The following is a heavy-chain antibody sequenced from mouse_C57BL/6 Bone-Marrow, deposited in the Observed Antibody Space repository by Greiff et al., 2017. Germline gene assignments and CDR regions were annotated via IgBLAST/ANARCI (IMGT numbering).Heavy chain of an antibody. CDR1: GYTFTDHT. J-gene: IGHJ3*01. Sequence: VQLQQSDAELVKPGASVKISCKASGYTFTDHTIHWMKQRPEQGLEWIGYIYPRDGSTKYNEKFKGKATLTADKSSSTAYMQLNSLTSEDSAVYFCARARDGYWVGFAYWGQGTLVTVSA. CDR2: IYPRDGST. CDR3: ARARDGYWVGFAY. V-gene: IGHV1-78*01. D-gene: IGHD2-3*01.